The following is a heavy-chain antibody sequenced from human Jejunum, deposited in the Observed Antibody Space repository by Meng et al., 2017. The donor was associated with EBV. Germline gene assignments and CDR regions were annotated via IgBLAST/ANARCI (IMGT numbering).Heavy chain of an antibody. J-gene: IGHJ4*02. D-gene: IGHD3-16*02. V-gene: IGHV4-34*02. CDR1: RGSFSGYY. Sequence: VQPQQWAAGLFKPSVTLSPTCAVYRGSFSGYYWSWIRQHPGKGLEWIGEINHSGSTNYNPSLRSRVTISVETSKNQFSLRLNSVTAADTAVYYCARVAFSYTTRSLDSWGQGTLVTVSS. CDR3: ARVAFSYTTRSLDS. CDR2: INHSGST.